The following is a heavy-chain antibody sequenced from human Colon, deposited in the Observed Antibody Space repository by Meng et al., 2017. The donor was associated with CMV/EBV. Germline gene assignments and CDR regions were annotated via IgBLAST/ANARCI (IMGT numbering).Heavy chain of an antibody. J-gene: IGHJ4*02. V-gene: IGHV3-30*02. Sequence: GESLKISCAASGFNFNSYGMHWVRQAPGKGLQWVAFIRFDGKDQYYSDSVEGRFTISRDNAMSTLYLQMDGLRPDDTAVYYCAKREASASLDYWGQGTLVTVSS. CDR3: AKREASASLDY. D-gene: IGHD5-24*01. CDR1: GFNFNSYG. CDR2: IRFDGKDQ.